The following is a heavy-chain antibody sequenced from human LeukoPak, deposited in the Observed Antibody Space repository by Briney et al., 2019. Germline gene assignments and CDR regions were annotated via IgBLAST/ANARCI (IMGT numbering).Heavy chain of an antibody. Sequence: GRSLRLSCAASGFTFSSYGMHWVRQAPGKGLEWVAVISYDGSNKYYADSVKGRFTISRDNSKNTLYLQMNSLRAEDTAVYYCAKVLRQWLVRWYFDLWGRGTLVTVSS. CDR3: AKVLRQWLVRWYFDL. J-gene: IGHJ2*01. CDR2: ISYDGSNK. CDR1: GFTFSSYG. D-gene: IGHD6-19*01. V-gene: IGHV3-30*18.